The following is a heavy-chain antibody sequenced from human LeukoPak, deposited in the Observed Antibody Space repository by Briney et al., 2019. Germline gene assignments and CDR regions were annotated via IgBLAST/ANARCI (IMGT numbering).Heavy chain of an antibody. V-gene: IGHV3-33*06. CDR2: IWYDGSNK. Sequence: GRSLRLSCAASGFTFSSYGMHWVRQAPGKGLEWVAVIWYDGSNKYYADSVKGRFTISRDNSKNTLYLQMNSLRAEDTAVYYCAKDGLAAAGWFDYWGQGTLVTVSS. D-gene: IGHD6-13*01. CDR1: GFTFSSYG. J-gene: IGHJ4*02. CDR3: AKDGLAAAGWFDY.